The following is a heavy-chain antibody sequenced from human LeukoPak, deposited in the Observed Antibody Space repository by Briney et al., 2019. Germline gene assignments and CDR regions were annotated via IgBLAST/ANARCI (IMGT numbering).Heavy chain of an antibody. Sequence: GGSLRLSCAASGFTFSSYGMHWVRQAPGKGLEWVAVIWYDGSNKYYADSVKGRFTISRDNSKNTLYLQMSSLRAEDTAVYYCVKGIAAAGDYWGQGTLVTVSS. CDR2: IWYDGSNK. D-gene: IGHD6-13*01. V-gene: IGHV3-30*02. CDR1: GFTFSSYG. J-gene: IGHJ4*02. CDR3: VKGIAAAGDY.